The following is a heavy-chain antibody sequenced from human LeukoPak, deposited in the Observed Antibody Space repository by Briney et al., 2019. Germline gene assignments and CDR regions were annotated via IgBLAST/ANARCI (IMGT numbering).Heavy chain of an antibody. CDR2: IYYSGST. J-gene: IGHJ5*02. V-gene: IGHV4-31*03. CDR1: GGSISSGGYY. Sequence: SQTLSLTCTVSGGSISSGGYYWSWIRQHPGKGLEWIGYIYYSGSTYYNPSLKSRGTISVDTSKNQFSLKLSSVTAADTAVYYCARAPQYCSGGSCYSLVSAFNNWFDPWGQGTLVTVSS. D-gene: IGHD2-15*01. CDR3: ARAPQYCSGGSCYSLVSAFNNWFDP.